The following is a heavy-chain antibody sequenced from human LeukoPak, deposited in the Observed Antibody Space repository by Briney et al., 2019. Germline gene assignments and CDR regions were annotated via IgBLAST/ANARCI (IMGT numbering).Heavy chain of an antibody. CDR2: IYYSGST. CDR1: GGSISSYY. J-gene: IGHJ5*02. D-gene: IGHD6-6*01. Sequence: SETLSLTCTVSGGSISSYYWNWIRQPPGKGLEWIGYIYYSGSTKYNPSLKSRVTISVDTSKNQFSLKLSSVTAADTAVYYCAGPAGWIAGRSAEWFDPWGPGTLVPGSS. CDR3: AGPAGWIAGRSAEWFDP. V-gene: IGHV4-59*08.